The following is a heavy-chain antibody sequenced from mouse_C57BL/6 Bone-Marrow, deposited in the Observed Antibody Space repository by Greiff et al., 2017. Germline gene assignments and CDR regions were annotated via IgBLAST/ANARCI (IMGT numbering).Heavy chain of an antibody. CDR1: GYTFTSYG. V-gene: IGHV1-81*01. J-gene: IGHJ1*03. CDR2: IYPRSGST. Sequence: QVQLQQSGAELARPGASVKLSCKASGYTFTSYGISWVKQRTGQGLEWIGEIYPRSGSTYYNEKFKGKATLTADKSSSTAYMELRSLTSEDSAVDFCARASPPWYFDVWGTGTTVTVSS. CDR3: ARASPPWYFDV.